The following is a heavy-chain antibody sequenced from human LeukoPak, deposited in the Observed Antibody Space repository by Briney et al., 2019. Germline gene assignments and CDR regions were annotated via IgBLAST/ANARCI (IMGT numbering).Heavy chain of an antibody. Sequence: ASVKVSCKASGYTFTNYYIHWVRQAPGQGLEWMGLINPGGGNTNYAQNFQGRVTMTRDTSASTVYMELSSLRVEDTAVYYCAKGVGYCSGGSCQQFDYWGQGTLVTVSS. V-gene: IGHV1-46*01. CDR1: GYTFTNYY. D-gene: IGHD2-15*01. CDR3: AKGVGYCSGGSCQQFDY. J-gene: IGHJ4*02. CDR2: INPGGGNT.